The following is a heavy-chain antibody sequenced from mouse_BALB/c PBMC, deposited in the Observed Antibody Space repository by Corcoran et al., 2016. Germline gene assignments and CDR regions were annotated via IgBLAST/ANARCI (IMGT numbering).Heavy chain of an antibody. Sequence: QIQLVQSGPALKKPGETVKISCKASGYTFTNYGMNWVKQAPGKGLKWMGWINTYTEEPTYADDFKGRFAFSLETSVSTANLQINNLKNEDSATYFCAKSDDAWFAYWGQGTLVTVSA. D-gene: IGHD2-12*01. V-gene: IGHV9-3-1*01. CDR1: GYTFTNYG. CDR2: INTYTEEP. CDR3: AKSDDAWFAY. J-gene: IGHJ3*01.